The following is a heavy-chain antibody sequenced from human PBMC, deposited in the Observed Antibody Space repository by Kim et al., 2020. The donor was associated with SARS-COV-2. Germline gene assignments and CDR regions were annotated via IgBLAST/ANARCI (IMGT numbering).Heavy chain of an antibody. J-gene: IGHJ5*02. Sequence: SQQFYEASVRGRFTISRDNAERSVYLQMDGLRVEDTAVYFCVRHSAQYFDVWGQGTLVTVSP. V-gene: IGHV3-7*01. CDR3: VRHSAQYFDV. CDR2: SQQ. D-gene: IGHD5-18*01.